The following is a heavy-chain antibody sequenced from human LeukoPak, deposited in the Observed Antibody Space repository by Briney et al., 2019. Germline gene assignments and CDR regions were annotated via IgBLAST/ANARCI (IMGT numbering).Heavy chain of an antibody. CDR2: IYYSGNT. Sequence: SETLSLTCTVSGDSISSSKKYWGWVRQPPGKGLEWIGSIYYSGNTYYNPSLKSRVTISLDTSKNQFSLRLSSVTAADTAVYYCARERGTTVVRWDYWGQGTQVTVSS. CDR1: GDSISSSKKY. J-gene: IGHJ4*02. CDR3: ARERGTTVVRWDY. V-gene: IGHV4-39*07. D-gene: IGHD4-23*01.